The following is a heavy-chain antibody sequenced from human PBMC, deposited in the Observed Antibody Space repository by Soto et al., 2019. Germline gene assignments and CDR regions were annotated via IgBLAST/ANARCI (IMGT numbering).Heavy chain of an antibody. J-gene: IGHJ4*02. CDR3: ATESYYDSSGYSLFDY. CDR1: GYTLTELS. CDR2: FDPEDGET. Sequence: GASVKVSCKVSGYTLTELSMHWVRQAPGKGLEWMGGFDPEDGETIYAQKFQGRVTMTEDTSTDTAYMELSSLRSEDTAVYYCATESYYDSSGYSLFDYWGQGTLVTVSS. V-gene: IGHV1-24*01. D-gene: IGHD3-22*01.